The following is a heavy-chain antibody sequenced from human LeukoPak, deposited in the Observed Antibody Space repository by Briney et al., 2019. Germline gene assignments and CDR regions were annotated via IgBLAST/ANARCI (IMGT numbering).Heavy chain of an antibody. CDR1: GGSFRTYT. CDR3: ARLSDGGDSFDY. Sequence: SVKVSCKASGGSFRTYTIIWVRQAPGQGLEWMGKIIPLYGTAYYAQKFLGRVTITRDDSTSTAYMELTGLKSTDTVTFYCARLSDGGDSFDYWGQGTLLSVSS. CDR2: IIPLYGTA. J-gene: IGHJ4*02. D-gene: IGHD4-17*01. V-gene: IGHV1-69*05.